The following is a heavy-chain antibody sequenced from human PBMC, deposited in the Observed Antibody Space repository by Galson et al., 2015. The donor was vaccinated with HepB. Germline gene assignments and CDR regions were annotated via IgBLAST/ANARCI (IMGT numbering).Heavy chain of an antibody. D-gene: IGHD3-3*01. CDR1: GFSISSNY. J-gene: IGHJ4*01. CDR3: ARGATIFGVPVDY. CDR2: IYTDGVT. Sequence: SLRLSCAASGFSISSNYMNWVRQAPGKGLEWVSVIYTDGVTSYADSVKGRFTISRHNSKNTLYLQMNSLRTEDTAVYYCARGATIFGVPVDYWGQGTRVTVSS. V-gene: IGHV3-53*04.